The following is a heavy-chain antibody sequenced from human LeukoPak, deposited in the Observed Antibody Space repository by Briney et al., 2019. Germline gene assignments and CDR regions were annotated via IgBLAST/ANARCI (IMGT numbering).Heavy chain of an antibody. CDR2: IYPRDGST. CDR3: ARDQEGFDY. J-gene: IGHJ4*02. Sequence: EASVTVSCTASGYSFTSNYIHWVRQAPGQGLEWMGMIYPRDGSTSYAQRFQDRVTVTRDTSTSTVHMELSGLRSEDTAVYYCARDQEGFDYWGQGTQVTVSS. V-gene: IGHV1-46*01. CDR1: GYSFTSNY.